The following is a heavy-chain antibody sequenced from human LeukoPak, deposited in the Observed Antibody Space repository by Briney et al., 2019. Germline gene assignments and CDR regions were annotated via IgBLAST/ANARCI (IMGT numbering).Heavy chain of an antibody. D-gene: IGHD4-17*01. CDR3: TRGRYYFDI. CDR2: IDSGVSST. J-gene: IGHJ4*02. CDR1: GFTFSSYW. V-gene: IGHV3-74*01. Sequence: PPGRSLRLSCAASGFTFSSYWMHWVRQAPGKGLVWVSRIDSGVSSTIYADSVRGRFTISRDNAKNTLYLQMNSLRVEDTAVYYCTRGRYYFDIWGQGTLVIVSS.